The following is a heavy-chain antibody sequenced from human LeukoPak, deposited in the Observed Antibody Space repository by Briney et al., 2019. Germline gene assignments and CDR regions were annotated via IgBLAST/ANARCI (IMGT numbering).Heavy chain of an antibody. CDR1: GFPFRTFD. D-gene: IGHD2-2*01. Sequence: GGSLRPSFAASGFPFRTFDFHWARQPTGKWLEWVSSIGSAGDTYYPGSVKGRFTISRENAKNSLYLQMDSLRAADTALYFCARGSSLGFDPWGQGTLVTVSS. J-gene: IGHJ5*02. CDR2: IGSAGDT. CDR3: ARGSSLGFDP. V-gene: IGHV3-13*04.